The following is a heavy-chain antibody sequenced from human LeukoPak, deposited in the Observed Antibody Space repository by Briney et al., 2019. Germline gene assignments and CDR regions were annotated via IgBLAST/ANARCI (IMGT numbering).Heavy chain of an antibody. CDR1: GYTFTGYY. CDR2: INPNSGGT. V-gene: IGHV1-2*02. CDR3: ARGGAAPEGCWFFDL. Sequence: GASVKVSCKASGYTFTGYYMHWVRQAPGQGLEWMGWINPNSGGTNYAQKFQGRVTMTRDTSISTACMELSRLRSDGTAVYYCARGGAAPEGCWFFDLWGRGTLVTVSS. J-gene: IGHJ2*01. D-gene: IGHD6-13*01.